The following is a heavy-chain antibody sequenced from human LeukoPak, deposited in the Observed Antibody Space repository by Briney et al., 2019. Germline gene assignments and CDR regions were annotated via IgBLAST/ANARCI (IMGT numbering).Heavy chain of an antibody. CDR3: ARQGVVGLVAPAALPY. D-gene: IGHD2-2*01. V-gene: IGHV4-39*01. J-gene: IGHJ4*02. Sequence: PSETLSLTCTVSGGSISSSSYYWGWIRQPPGKGLEWIGIIYYSGSTYYNPSLESRVTISVHTSKNQFSLKLSSVTAADTGSYYCARQGVVGLVAPAALPYWGQGTLVTVSS. CDR1: GGSISSSSYY. CDR2: IYYSGST.